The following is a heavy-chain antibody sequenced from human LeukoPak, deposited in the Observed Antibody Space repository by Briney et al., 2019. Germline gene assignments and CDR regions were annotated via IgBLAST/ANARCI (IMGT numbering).Heavy chain of an antibody. D-gene: IGHD3-10*01. Sequence: PSETLSLTCTVSGGSISSGGYYWSWIRQPPGKGLEWIGYIYHSGSTYYNPSLKSRVTISVDRSKNQFSLKLSSVTAADTAVYYCARDASGGDYWGQGTLVTVSS. V-gene: IGHV4-30-2*01. CDR2: IYHSGST. CDR3: ARDASGGDY. J-gene: IGHJ4*02. CDR1: GGSISSGGYY.